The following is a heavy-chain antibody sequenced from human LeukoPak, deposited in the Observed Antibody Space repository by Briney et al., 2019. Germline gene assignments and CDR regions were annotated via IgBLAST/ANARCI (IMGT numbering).Heavy chain of an antibody. D-gene: IGHD3-16*01. CDR2: IYNSGNT. J-gene: IGHJ5*02. V-gene: IGHV4-59*01. CDR1: GGSINSYY. CDR3: ARESGSYLWRSWLNP. Sequence: PSETLSLTCTVSGGSINSYYWTWLRQPPGKGLEWIGNIYNSGNTNYNPSLKRRVTISVDTSKKQFSLKLNSVTAADTAVYYCARESGSYLWRSWLNPWGQGTLVTVSS.